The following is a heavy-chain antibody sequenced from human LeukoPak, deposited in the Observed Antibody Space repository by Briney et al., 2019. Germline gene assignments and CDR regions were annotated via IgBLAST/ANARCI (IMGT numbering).Heavy chain of an antibody. D-gene: IGHD3-10*01. CDR2: IYTSGST. CDR1: GGSFSGYY. CDR3: ARAETYYYGSGSNNWFDP. V-gene: IGHV4-59*10. Sequence: SETLSLTCAVYGGSFSGYYWSWIRQPPGKGLEWIGRIYTSGSTNYNPSLKSRVTMSVDTSKNQFSLKLSSVTAADTAVYYCARAETYYYGSGSNNWFDPWGQGTLVTVSS. J-gene: IGHJ5*02.